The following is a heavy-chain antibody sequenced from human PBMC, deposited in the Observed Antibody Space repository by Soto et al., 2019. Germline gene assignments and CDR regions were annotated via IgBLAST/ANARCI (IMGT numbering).Heavy chain of an antibody. V-gene: IGHV1-58*02. J-gene: IGHJ3*02. D-gene: IGHD3-10*01. CDR1: GFTFTSSA. Sequence: ASVKVSCKASGFTFTSSAMQWVRQARGQRLEWIGWIVVGSGNTNYAQKFQERVTITRDMSTSTAYMELSSRRSEDTAVYYCAADSGNYYGSGSYLGDAFDIWGQGTMVTVSS. CDR3: AADSGNYYGSGSYLGDAFDI. CDR2: IVVGSGNT.